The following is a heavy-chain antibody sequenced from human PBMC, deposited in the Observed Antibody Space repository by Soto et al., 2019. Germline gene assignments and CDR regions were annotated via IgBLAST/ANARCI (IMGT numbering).Heavy chain of an antibody. Sequence: EVQLLESGGGLVQPGGSLRLSCAASGFTFSSYAMSWVRQAPGKGLEWVSAISGSGGSTYYADSVKGRFTISRDNSKNTLYLQMNSLRAEDTAVYYGAKGGYYYGSGSYYTSMGTHYWGQGTLVTVSS. D-gene: IGHD3-10*01. V-gene: IGHV3-23*01. CDR2: ISGSGGST. CDR1: GFTFSSYA. J-gene: IGHJ4*02. CDR3: AKGGYYYGSGSYYTSMGTHY.